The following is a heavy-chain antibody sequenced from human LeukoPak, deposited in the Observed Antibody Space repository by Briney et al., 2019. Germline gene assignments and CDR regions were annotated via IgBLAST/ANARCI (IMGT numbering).Heavy chain of an antibody. D-gene: IGHD3-22*01. CDR1: GFTFSNYW. Sequence: GGSLGLSCAASGFTFSNYWMHWVRQAPGKGLVWVSRINSDGSSTNYADSVKGRSTISRDNAKNTLYLQINSLRAEDTAVYYCAAYDSSGYSSKYFQHWGQGTLVTVSS. J-gene: IGHJ1*01. CDR2: INSDGSST. CDR3: AAYDSSGYSSKYFQH. V-gene: IGHV3-74*01.